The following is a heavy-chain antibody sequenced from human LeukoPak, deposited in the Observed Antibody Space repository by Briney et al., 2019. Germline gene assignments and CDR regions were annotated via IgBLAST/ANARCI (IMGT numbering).Heavy chain of an antibody. J-gene: IGHJ4*02. V-gene: IGHV3-23*01. CDR1: GFTFRSYT. CDR2: ISDSGDRK. CDR3: ARASAPIKKNRFDQ. D-gene: IGHD1-14*01. Sequence: GGSLRFSCAASGFTFRSYTMDWVPHAPGKGLEWVVGISDSGDRKDYADSVKGRFAISRDKSKNTLSLQMNSLRAEDTAVYYCARASAPIKKNRFDQGGQGTLVTVSS.